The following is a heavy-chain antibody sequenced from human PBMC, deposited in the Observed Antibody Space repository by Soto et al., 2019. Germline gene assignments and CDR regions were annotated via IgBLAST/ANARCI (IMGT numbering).Heavy chain of an antibody. Sequence: PSETLSLTCTVSGGSISSGDYYWSWIRQPPGKGLEWIGYIYYSGSTYYNPSLKSRVTISVDTSKNQFSLKLSSVTAADTAVYYCARVPDCDPDPLLFAVYFDYWGQGTLVTVSS. J-gene: IGHJ4*02. CDR1: GGSISSGDYY. D-gene: IGHD2-21*02. CDR2: IYYSGST. CDR3: ARVPDCDPDPLLFAVYFDY. V-gene: IGHV4-30-4*01.